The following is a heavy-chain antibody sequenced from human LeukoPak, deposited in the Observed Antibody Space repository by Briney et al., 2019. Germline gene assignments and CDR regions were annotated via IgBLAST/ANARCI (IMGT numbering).Heavy chain of an antibody. D-gene: IGHD4-23*01. CDR3: ARAKAVVTPYDY. Sequence: PGGSLRLSCAASGFSFSDYYMSWIRQAPGKGLEWVSYISSSGSTIYYADSVKGRFTISRDNAKKSLYLQINSLRAEDTAVYYCARAKAVVTPYDYWGQGTLVTVSS. CDR1: GFSFSDYY. V-gene: IGHV3-11*04. J-gene: IGHJ4*02. CDR2: ISSSGSTI.